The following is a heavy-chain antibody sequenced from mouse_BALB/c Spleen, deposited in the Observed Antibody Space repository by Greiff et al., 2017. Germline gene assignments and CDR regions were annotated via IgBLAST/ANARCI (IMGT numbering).Heavy chain of an antibody. D-gene: IGHD2-14*01. CDR3: ARDGYGGPFDY. CDR2: IWAGGST. Sequence: VQLQESGPGLVAPSQSLSITCTVSGFSLTSYGVHWVRQPPGKGLEWLGVIWAGGSTNYNSALMSRLSISKDNSKSQVFLKMNSLQTDDTAMYYCARDGYGGPFDYWGQGTTLTVSS. J-gene: IGHJ2*01. V-gene: IGHV2-9*02. CDR1: GFSLTSYG.